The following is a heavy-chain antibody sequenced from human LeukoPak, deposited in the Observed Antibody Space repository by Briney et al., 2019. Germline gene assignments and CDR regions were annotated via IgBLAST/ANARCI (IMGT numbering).Heavy chain of an antibody. D-gene: IGHD3-10*01. CDR1: GGSISSYY. CDR2: IYYSGST. CDR3: ARHGHMVRGVIYGAFDI. J-gene: IGHJ3*02. V-gene: IGHV4-59*08. Sequence: SETLSLTCTVSGGSISSYYWSWIRQPPGKGLEWIGYIYYSGSTNYNPSLKSRVTISVDTSKNQFSLKLSSVTAADTAVYYCARHGHMVRGVIYGAFDIWGQGTMVTVSS.